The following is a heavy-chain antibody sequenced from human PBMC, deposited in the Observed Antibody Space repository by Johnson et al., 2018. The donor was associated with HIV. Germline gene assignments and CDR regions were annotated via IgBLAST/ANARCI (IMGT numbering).Heavy chain of an antibody. CDR3: ARGKTVTTFLSGYAPPPDAFDI. Sequence: VQLVESGGGLVQPGRSLRLSCAASGFTFDDYAMHWVRQAPGKGLEWVSGISWNSGSIGYADSVKGRFTISRANAKNSLYLQMNSLRAEDTALYYCARGKTVTTFLSGYAPPPDAFDIWGQGTMVTVSS. D-gene: IGHD4-17*01. V-gene: IGHV3-9*01. CDR1: GFTFDDYA. J-gene: IGHJ3*02. CDR2: ISWNSGSI.